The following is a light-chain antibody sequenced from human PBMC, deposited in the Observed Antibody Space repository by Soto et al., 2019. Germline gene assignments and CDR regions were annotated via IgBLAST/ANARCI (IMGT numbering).Light chain of an antibody. CDR1: QTSSSW. CDR2: DAA. CDR3: QQYDNLPIT. V-gene: IGKV1-33*01. Sequence: IQVTQPPSTLSGPVGDRVTIIGRSDQTSSSWMAWYHQKPGKAPNRLIYDAANMEIGVPSRFIGSGSGTHFTFTISSLQTEDIGTYYCQQYDNLPITFGRGTRLEIK. J-gene: IGKJ5*01.